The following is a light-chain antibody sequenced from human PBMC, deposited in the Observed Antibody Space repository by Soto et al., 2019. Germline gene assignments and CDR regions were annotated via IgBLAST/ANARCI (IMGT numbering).Light chain of an antibody. CDR3: QLYGSSPRT. J-gene: IGKJ1*01. CDR2: GAS. V-gene: IGKV3-20*01. CDR1: QSVSTSY. Sequence: EIVLTQSPGTLSLSPGERATLSCRASQSVSTSYLAWYQQKPGQGPRLLIYGASSRATGIPDMFSGIGSGTDFSLTISRLEPEDFAADYFQLYGSSPRTFDQGTKVE.